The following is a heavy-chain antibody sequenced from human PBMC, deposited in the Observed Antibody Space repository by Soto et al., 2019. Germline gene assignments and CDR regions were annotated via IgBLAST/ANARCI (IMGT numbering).Heavy chain of an antibody. Sequence: QVQLVESGGGVVQPGRSLRLSCTASGFTLRGYAMHWVRQAPGGGLEWVALISYDGSKQFYTDSVKGRFTISRDNSKNTLYLQMNSLRPEDTAVYYCVREGDGRPAKNYYYGMDVWGQGTTVTVSS. D-gene: IGHD2-2*01. V-gene: IGHV3-30-3*01. CDR3: VREGDGRPAKNYYYGMDV. CDR1: GFTLRGYA. J-gene: IGHJ6*02. CDR2: ISYDGSKQ.